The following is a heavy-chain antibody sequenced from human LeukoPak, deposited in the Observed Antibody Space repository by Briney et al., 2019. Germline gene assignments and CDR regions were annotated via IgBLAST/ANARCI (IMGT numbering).Heavy chain of an antibody. CDR2: ISYDGSNK. D-gene: IGHD4-17*01. J-gene: IGHJ4*02. V-gene: IGHV3-30*04. CDR3: ARDLYGDYSFDY. CDR1: GFTFSSYA. Sequence: GGSLRLSCAASGFTFSSYAMHWVRQAPGKGLEWVAVISYDGSNKYYADSVKGRFTISRDNAKNSLYLQMNSLRAEDTAVYYCARDLYGDYSFDYWGQGTQVTVSS.